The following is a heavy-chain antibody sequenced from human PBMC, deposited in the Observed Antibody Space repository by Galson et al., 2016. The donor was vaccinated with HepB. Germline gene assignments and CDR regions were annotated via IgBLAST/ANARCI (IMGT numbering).Heavy chain of an antibody. Sequence: SLRLSCAASGFTFRSSVVRWVRQAPGEGLEWVSSISGSGGSTYYADSVKGRFTISRDNSKSTLYLQMTSLTVEDTAIYYCAKSGEMATIGRVDDYWGQGALVTVSS. D-gene: IGHD5-24*01. CDR3: AKSGEMATIGRVDDY. CDR2: ISGSGGST. CDR1: GFTFRSSV. J-gene: IGHJ4*02. V-gene: IGHV3-23*01.